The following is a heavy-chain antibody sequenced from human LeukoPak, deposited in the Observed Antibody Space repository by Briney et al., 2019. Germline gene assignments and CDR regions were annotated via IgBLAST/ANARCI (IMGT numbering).Heavy chain of an antibody. Sequence: SETLSLTCAVYGGSFSGYYWSWIRQPPGKGLEWIGEINHSGSTNYNPSLKSRVTISVDTSKNQFSLKLSSVTAADTAVYYCARGAGPTDWGQGTLVTVSS. CDR3: ARGAGPTD. CDR2: INHSGST. V-gene: IGHV4-34*01. J-gene: IGHJ4*02. CDR1: GGSFSGYY. D-gene: IGHD6-19*01.